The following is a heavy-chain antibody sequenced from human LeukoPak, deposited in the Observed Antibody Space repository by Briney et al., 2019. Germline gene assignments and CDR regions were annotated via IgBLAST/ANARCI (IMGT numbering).Heavy chain of an antibody. D-gene: IGHD3-22*01. CDR3: ARAYDSSGSWPPYYYGMDV. CDR2: INPNSGGT. J-gene: IGHJ6*02. Sequence: ASVKVSCKASGYTFTGYYMHWVRQAPGQGLEWMGWINPNSGGTNYAQKFQGRATMTRDTSISTAYMELSRLRSDDTAVYYCARAYDSSGSWPPYYYGMDVWGQGTTVTVSS. CDR1: GYTFTGYY. V-gene: IGHV1-2*02.